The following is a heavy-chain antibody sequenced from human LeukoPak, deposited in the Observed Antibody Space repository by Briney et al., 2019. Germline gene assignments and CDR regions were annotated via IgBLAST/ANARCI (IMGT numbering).Heavy chain of an antibody. V-gene: IGHV3-30*04. Sequence: SCKASGGTFSSYAMHWVRQAPGKGLEWVAVISYDGSNKYYADSVKGRFTISRDNSKNTLYLQMNSLRAEDTAVYYCARERRIYDYWGQGTLVTVSS. CDR1: GGTFSSYA. J-gene: IGHJ4*02. CDR2: ISYDGSNK. CDR3: ARERRIYDY. D-gene: IGHD5/OR15-5a*01.